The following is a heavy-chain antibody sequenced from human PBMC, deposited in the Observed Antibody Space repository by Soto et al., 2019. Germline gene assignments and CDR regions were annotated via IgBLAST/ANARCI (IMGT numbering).Heavy chain of an antibody. CDR2: INTDGSET. D-gene: IGHD2-21*01. CDR1: GFTFSSNW. CDR3: ARDGEGF. Sequence: GGSLRLSCAASGFTFSSNWMHWVRRVPGRGLVWVSRINTDGSETNYEDSVEGRFTISRDNAKNRPYLQMNSLRGEDTAVYYCARDGEGFWGQGTLVTVSS. V-gene: IGHV3-74*01. J-gene: IGHJ4*02.